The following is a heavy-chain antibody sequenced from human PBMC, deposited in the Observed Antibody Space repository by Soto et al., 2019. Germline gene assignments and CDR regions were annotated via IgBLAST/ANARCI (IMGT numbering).Heavy chain of an antibody. D-gene: IGHD6-13*01. CDR2: VSAGNGQT. V-gene: IGHV1-3*01. CDR1: GYSFSNYG. Sequence: VASVKVSCKASGYSFSNYGIHWVRQAPGQRLEWLGWVSAGNGQTKYSQRFQGRVTITRDTSASTAHMDLTSLTSEDTGVYYCARGSSSWENYYFYGLDIWGQGSKVTVYS. J-gene: IGHJ6*02. CDR3: ARGSSSWENYYFYGLDI.